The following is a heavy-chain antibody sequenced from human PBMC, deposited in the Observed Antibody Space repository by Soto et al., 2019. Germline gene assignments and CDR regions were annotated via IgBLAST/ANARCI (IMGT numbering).Heavy chain of an antibody. D-gene: IGHD3-3*01. J-gene: IGHJ5*02. CDR3: ARDPHEFWTSYWFDP. V-gene: IGHV1-18*01. CDR2: ISAYDGKT. CDR1: GYTFNTYG. Sequence: ASVKVSCKTSGYTFNTYGINWVRQAPGQALELMGWISAYDGKTTYAEKFQGRVTLTTDTSTSTAYMELRSLRSDDTAIYYCARDPHEFWTSYWFDPWGQGTPV.